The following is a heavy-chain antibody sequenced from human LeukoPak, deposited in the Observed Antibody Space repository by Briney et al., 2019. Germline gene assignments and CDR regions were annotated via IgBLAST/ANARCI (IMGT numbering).Heavy chain of an antibody. Sequence: ASVTVSCMASGYTFTNYGISWVGQAPGQGREWMGWINDYNGNTNNARKLQGRVTMNTDTYTRKAYMELRSLRSDDTAVYYCARDNTMVRGWSPYWGQGTLVTVSS. CDR2: INDYNGNT. CDR3: ARDNTMVRGWSPY. D-gene: IGHD3-10*01. V-gene: IGHV1-18*01. CDR1: GYTFTNYG. J-gene: IGHJ4*02.